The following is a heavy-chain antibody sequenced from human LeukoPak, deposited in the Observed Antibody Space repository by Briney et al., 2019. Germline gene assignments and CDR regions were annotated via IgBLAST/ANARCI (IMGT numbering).Heavy chain of an antibody. D-gene: IGHD3-22*01. CDR1: GFTFSSYW. V-gene: IGHV3-7*03. CDR3: ARGTDSSGYFYNWFDP. J-gene: IGHJ5*02. Sequence: GGSLRLSCAASGFTFSSYWMSWVRQAPGKGLEWVANIKQDGSEKYYVDSVKGRFTISRDNAKNSLYLQMNSLRSEDTAVYYCARGTDSSGYFYNWFDPWGQGTLVTVSS. CDR2: IKQDGSEK.